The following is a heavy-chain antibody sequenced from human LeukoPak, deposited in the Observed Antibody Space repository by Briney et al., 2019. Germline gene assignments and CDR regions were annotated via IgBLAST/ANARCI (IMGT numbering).Heavy chain of an antibody. D-gene: IGHD6-13*01. CDR2: IYYSGST. CDR1: GGSISSYY. J-gene: IGHJ4*02. V-gene: IGHV4-59*01. CDR3: ARGGYSSSWYQILVTPFDY. Sequence: SETLSLTCTVSGGSISSYYWSWIRQPAGKGLEWIGYIYYSGSTNYNPSLKSRVTISVDTSKNQFSLKLSSVTAADTAVYYCARGGYSSSWYQILVTPFDYWGQGTLVTVSS.